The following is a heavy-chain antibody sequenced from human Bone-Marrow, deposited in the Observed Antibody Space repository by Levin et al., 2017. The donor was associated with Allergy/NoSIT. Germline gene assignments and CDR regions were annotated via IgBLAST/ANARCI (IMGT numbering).Heavy chain of an antibody. D-gene: IGHD1/OR15-1a*01. J-gene: IGHJ3*02. CDR2: IYYSGYT. CDR1: DDSVSSGSHY. Sequence: SQTLSLTCSVSDDSVSSGSHYWNWIRQSPGKGLEWIGNIYYSGYTNYNPSFASRVTISIDTSNEQFSLSLSSVTAADTAVYYCAKLHENNNSAFDIWGQGTMVTVSS. V-gene: IGHV4-61*01. CDR3: AKLHENNNSAFDI.